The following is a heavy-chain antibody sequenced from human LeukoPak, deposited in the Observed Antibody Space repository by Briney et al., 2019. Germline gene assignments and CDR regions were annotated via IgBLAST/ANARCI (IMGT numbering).Heavy chain of an antibody. V-gene: IGHV3-30-3*01. D-gene: IGHD5-18*01. J-gene: IGHJ4*02. CDR2: ISYDGSNK. CDR3: ARDRRIQLTQGPGY. CDR1: GFTFSSYA. Sequence: GGSLRLSCAASGFTFSSYAMHWVRQAPGKGLEWVAVISYDGSNKYYADSVKGRFTISRDNSKNTLYLQMNSLRAEDTAVYYCARDRRIQLTQGPGYWGQGTLVTVSS.